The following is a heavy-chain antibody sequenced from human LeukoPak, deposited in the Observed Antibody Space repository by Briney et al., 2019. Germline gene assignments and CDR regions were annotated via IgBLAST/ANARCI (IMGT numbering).Heavy chain of an antibody. J-gene: IGHJ3*02. V-gene: IGHV4-59*01. Sequence: SETLSLTRTVSGGSISSYYWSWIRQPPGKGLEWIGYIYYSGSTNYNPSLKSRVTISVDTSKNQFSLKLSSVTAADTAVYYCARGTLLWFGNDAFDIWGQGTMVTVSS. CDR3: ARGTLLWFGNDAFDI. D-gene: IGHD3-10*01. CDR1: GGSISSYY. CDR2: IYYSGST.